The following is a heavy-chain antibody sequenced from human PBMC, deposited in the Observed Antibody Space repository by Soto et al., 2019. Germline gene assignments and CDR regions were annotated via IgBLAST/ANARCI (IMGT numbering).Heavy chain of an antibody. CDR3: ARLWFGELFNNWFDP. CDR2: IIPIFGTA. J-gene: IGHJ5*02. D-gene: IGHD3-10*01. V-gene: IGHV1-69*13. CDR1: GGTFSSYA. Sequence: ASVKVSCKASGGTFSSYAISWVRQAPGQGLEWMGGIIPIFGTANYAQKFQGRVTITADESTSTAYMELSSLRSEDTAVYYCARLWFGELFNNWFDPWGQGTLVTVSS.